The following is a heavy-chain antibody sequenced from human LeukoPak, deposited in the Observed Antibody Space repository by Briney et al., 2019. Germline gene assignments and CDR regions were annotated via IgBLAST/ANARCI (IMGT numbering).Heavy chain of an antibody. CDR1: GFTFSSYA. CDR2: LSGSDGST. V-gene: IGHV3-23*01. J-gene: IGHJ4*02. D-gene: IGHD3-16*02. CDR3: AKGLVTWDY. Sequence: GGSLGLSCAASGFTFSSYAMSWVRQGPGKGLEWVSGLSGSDGSTYYADSVKGRFTISRDNSKNTLFLQMNNLRAEDTAVYYCAKGLVTWDYWGQGTLVTVSS.